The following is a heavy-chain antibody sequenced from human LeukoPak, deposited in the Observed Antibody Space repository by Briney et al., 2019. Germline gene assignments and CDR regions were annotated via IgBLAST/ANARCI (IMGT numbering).Heavy chain of an antibody. CDR3: VKWTNYYFAL. Sequence: GGSQTLSCVVSGFSLSSHGMHWVRQAPGKGLEDVSAISSNGISTFYANSVKGRFTVSRDDSKNTVYLQMGSLRAEDMAVYYCVKWTNYYFALWGRGTLVTVSS. D-gene: IGHD2-8*01. CDR1: GFSLSSHG. V-gene: IGHV3-64*01. J-gene: IGHJ2*01. CDR2: ISSNGIST.